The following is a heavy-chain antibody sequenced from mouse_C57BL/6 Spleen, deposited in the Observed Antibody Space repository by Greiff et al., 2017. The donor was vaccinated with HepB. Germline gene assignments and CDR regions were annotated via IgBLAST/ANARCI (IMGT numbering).Heavy chain of an antibody. CDR1: GYTFTSYW. V-gene: IGHV1-7*01. Sequence: QVQLKESGAELAKPGASVKLSCKASGYTFTSYWMHWVKQRPGQGLEWIGYINPSSGYTKYNQKFKDKATLTADKSSSTAYMQLSSLTYEDSAVYYCGRDYCGSSGFAYWGQGTLVTVSA. D-gene: IGHD1-1*01. CDR3: GRDYCGSSGFAY. CDR2: INPSSGYT. J-gene: IGHJ3*01.